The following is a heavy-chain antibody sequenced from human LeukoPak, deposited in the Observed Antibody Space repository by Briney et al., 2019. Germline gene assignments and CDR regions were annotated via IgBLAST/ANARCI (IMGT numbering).Heavy chain of an antibody. Sequence: ASVKVSCKASGYTFTSYGISWVRQAPGQGLEWMGWISAYNGNTNYAQKLQGRVTMTTDTSTSTAYMELRSLRSDDTAVYYCARAPYCSGGSCYSSVWLVYDYWGQGTLVTVSS. CDR2: ISAYNGNT. V-gene: IGHV1-18*01. D-gene: IGHD2-15*01. CDR1: GYTFTSYG. CDR3: ARAPYCSGGSCYSSVWLVYDY. J-gene: IGHJ4*02.